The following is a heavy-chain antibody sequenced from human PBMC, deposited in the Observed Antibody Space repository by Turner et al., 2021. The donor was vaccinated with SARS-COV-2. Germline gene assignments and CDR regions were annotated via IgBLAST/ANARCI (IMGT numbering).Heavy chain of an antibody. CDR3: ARYGSVYYFSSGYFDH. D-gene: IGHD3-22*01. J-gene: IGHJ4*02. Sequence: QVQLVESGGGVVQHGRPLRLSCAESGFTFSSYGMNWVRQAPGKGLECVVVRWYDGSNKYYADSVKGRFTIARDNSKNTLYLQRNSLSAEDTAVYYCARYGSVYYFSSGYFDHWGQGTLVTVS. CDR1: GFTFSSYG. V-gene: IGHV3-33*01. CDR2: RWYDGSNK.